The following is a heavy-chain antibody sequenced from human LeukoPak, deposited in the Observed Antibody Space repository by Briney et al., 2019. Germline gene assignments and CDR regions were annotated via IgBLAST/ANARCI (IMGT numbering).Heavy chain of an antibody. Sequence: SETLSLTCTVSGGSISSGGYYWSWIRQHPGKGLEWIGYIYYSGSTYYNPSLKSRVTISVDTSKNQFSLKLSSVTAADTAVYYCARSDRIAARPWWFDPWGKGTTVTVSS. V-gene: IGHV4-31*03. J-gene: IGHJ6*04. CDR2: IYYSGST. CDR3: ARSDRIAARPWWFDP. D-gene: IGHD6-6*01. CDR1: GGSISSGGYY.